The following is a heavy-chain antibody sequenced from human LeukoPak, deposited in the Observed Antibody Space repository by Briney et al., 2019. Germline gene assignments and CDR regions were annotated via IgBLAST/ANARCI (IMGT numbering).Heavy chain of an antibody. CDR2: IKTKTHGGTT. J-gene: IGHJ6*02. Sequence: GGSLRLSCRASVFAFRNAWMNWVRQAPGNGLEWVGRIKTKTHGGTTDYAAPVKGRFTISRDDSEKTLYLQMNSLKTEDTAIYYCTTDPFDYGDYYYDIDVWGQGTAVTVSS. CDR3: TTDPFDYGDYYYDIDV. D-gene: IGHD3-16*01. V-gene: IGHV3-15*01. CDR1: VFAFRNAW.